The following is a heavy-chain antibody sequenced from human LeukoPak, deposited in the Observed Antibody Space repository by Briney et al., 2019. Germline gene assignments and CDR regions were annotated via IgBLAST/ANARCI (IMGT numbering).Heavy chain of an antibody. CDR2: SSGSGGST. D-gene: IGHD1-26*01. CDR3: ARLIKLSGSSHVDY. CDR1: GFTFSSYV. V-gene: IGHV3-23*01. Sequence: PGGSLRLSCAASGFTFSSYVMIWVRQAPGKGLEWVSGSSGSGGSTYYADSVKGRFTISRDKSKNTLYLQMTSLRVEDTAVYYCARLIKLSGSSHVDYWGLGTLVTVSS. J-gene: IGHJ4*02.